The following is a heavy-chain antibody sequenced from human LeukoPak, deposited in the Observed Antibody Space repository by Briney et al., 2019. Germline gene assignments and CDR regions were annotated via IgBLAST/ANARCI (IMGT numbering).Heavy chain of an antibody. V-gene: IGHV3-64*01. CDR3: ARDLSGGGLDY. CDR2: ISNNGIRI. Sequence: GGSLRLSCAASGFTFTSYAMHWVRQAPGKGLEYVSAISNNGIRIYYANSVRGRFTISRDNSENTVYLQMGSLRAEDMAVYYCARDLSGGGLDYWGQGTLVTVSS. J-gene: IGHJ4*02. CDR1: GFTFTSYA. D-gene: IGHD3-10*01.